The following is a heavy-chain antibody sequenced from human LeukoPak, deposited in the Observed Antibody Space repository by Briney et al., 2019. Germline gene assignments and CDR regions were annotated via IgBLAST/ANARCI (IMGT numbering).Heavy chain of an antibody. CDR1: GFTFSSYA. Sequence: GGSLRLSCAASGFTFSSYAMSWVRQAPGKGLEWVSATSGSGGSTYYADSVKGRFTISRDNSKNTLYLQMNSLRAEDTAVYYCAKGAEGTGYYWTGYYFDYWGQGTLVTVSS. D-gene: IGHD3/OR15-3a*01. V-gene: IGHV3-23*01. CDR2: TSGSGGST. J-gene: IGHJ4*02. CDR3: AKGAEGTGYYWTGYYFDY.